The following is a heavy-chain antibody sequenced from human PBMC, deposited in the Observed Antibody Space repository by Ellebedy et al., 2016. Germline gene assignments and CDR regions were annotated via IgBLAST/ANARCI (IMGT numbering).Heavy chain of an antibody. D-gene: IGHD3-10*01. V-gene: IGHV4-30-2*01. CDR2: IYHSGST. CDR3: ARGGRFGEFLYYYGMDV. J-gene: IGHJ6*02. Sequence: SETLSLTCAVSGGSISSGGYSWSWIRQPPGKGLEWIGYIYHSGSTYYNPSLKSRVTISVDRSKNQFSLKLSSVTAADTAVYYCARGGRFGEFLYYYGMDVWGQGTTVTVSS. CDR1: GGSISSGGYS.